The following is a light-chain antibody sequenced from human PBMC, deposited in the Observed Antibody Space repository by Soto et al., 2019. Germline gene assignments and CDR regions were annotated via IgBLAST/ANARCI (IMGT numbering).Light chain of an antibody. J-gene: IGLJ2*01. CDR2: EVN. CDR3: GSFGGSNDVL. CDR1: SSDVGGNKF. V-gene: IGLV2-8*01. Sequence: QSALTQPPSASGSPGQSVTISCTGTSSDVGGNKFVSWYQQHPGKAPRLIIYEVNRRPSGVPDRFSGSKSGNTASLTVSGLQDEVGADYYCGSFGGSNDVLFGGGTKVPVL.